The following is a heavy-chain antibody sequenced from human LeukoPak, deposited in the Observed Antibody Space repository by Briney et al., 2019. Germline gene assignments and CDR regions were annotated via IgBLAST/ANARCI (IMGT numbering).Heavy chain of an antibody. D-gene: IGHD3-10*01. CDR3: ARLTPTYYYGSGSYSIFDY. J-gene: IGHJ4*02. Sequence: PSETLSLTCTVPGGSISSSSYYWGWIRQPPGKGLEWIGSIYYSGSTYYNPSLKSRVTISVDTSKNQFSLKLSSVTAADTAVYYCARLTPTYYYGSGSYSIFDYWGQGTLVTVSS. CDR1: GGSISSSSYY. CDR2: IYYSGST. V-gene: IGHV4-39*01.